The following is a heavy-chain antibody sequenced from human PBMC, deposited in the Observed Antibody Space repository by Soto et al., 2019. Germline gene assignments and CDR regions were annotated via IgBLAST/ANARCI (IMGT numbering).Heavy chain of an antibody. CDR1: GASVSSTIAA. CDR2: TYYRSKWDN. CDR3: ARESLSPNDAFDI. Sequence: PSQTLSLTCAISGASVSSTIAAWNWIRQSPSTGLEWLGRTYYRSKWDNGYAVSVRGRITINPDTSTNQVSLQLSSVTPEDTAVYYCARESLSPNDAFDIWGQGTMVTVSS. J-gene: IGHJ3*02. V-gene: IGHV6-1*01.